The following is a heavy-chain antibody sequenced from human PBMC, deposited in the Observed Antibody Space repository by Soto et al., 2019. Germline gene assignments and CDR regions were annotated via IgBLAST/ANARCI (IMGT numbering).Heavy chain of an antibody. J-gene: IGHJ4*02. CDR3: ARGLGGVPVAADLDY. CDR1: GFVFEMYW. V-gene: IGHV3-74*01. D-gene: IGHD3-10*01. Sequence: GVSLRLDSGVSGFVFEMYWMHWVRQVPGKGPEWVSRINDEGSMSDYADSVRGRFTVSRDNDKNTLYLQMDNLRAEDTAVYFCARGLGGVPVAADLDYWGQGTLVTVSS. CDR2: INDEGSMS.